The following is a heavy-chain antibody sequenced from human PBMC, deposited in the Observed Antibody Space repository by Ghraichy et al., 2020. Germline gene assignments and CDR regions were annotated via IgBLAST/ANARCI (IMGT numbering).Heavy chain of an antibody. J-gene: IGHJ6*02. CDR3: AKVRYCGSTSCYHYGMDV. CDR1: GFTFSSYA. Sequence: GGSLRLSCAASGFTFSSYAMSWVRQAPGKGLEWVSAISGSGGSTYYADSVKGRFTISRDNSKNTLYLQMNSLRAEDTAVYYCAKVRYCGSTSCYHYGMDVWGQGTTVTVSS. V-gene: IGHV3-23*01. CDR2: ISGSGGST. D-gene: IGHD2-2*01.